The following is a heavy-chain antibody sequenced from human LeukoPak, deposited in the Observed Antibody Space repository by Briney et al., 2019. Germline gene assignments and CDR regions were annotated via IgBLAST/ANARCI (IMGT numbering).Heavy chain of an antibody. CDR3: ARGDSSGWFDY. D-gene: IGHD6-19*01. CDR2: INSDGSST. V-gene: IGHV3-74*01. J-gene: IGHJ4*02. Sequence: GGSLRLSCAASGFTFSSYWMHWVRQAPGKGLVRVSRINSDGSSTSYADSVKGRFTISRDNAKNTLYLQMNSLRAEDTAVYYCARGDSSGWFDYWGQGTLVTVSS. CDR1: GFTFSSYW.